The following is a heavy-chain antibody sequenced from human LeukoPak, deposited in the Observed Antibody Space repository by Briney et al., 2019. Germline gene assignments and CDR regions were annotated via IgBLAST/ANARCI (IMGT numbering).Heavy chain of an antibody. CDR1: GFTFSTYW. J-gene: IGHJ1*01. V-gene: IGHV3-21*01. D-gene: IGHD6-13*01. Sequence: GGSLRLSCAASGFTFSTYWVHWVRQAPGKGLEWVSSISSSSSYIYYADSVKGRFTISRDNAKNSLYLQMNSLRAEDTAVYYCARDWPTIAAAGTIPEYFQHWGQGTLVTVSS. CDR2: ISSSSSYI. CDR3: ARDWPTIAAAGTIPEYFQH.